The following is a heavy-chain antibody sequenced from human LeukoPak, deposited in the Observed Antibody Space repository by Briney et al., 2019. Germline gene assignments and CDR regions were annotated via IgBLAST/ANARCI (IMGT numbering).Heavy chain of an antibody. CDR3: ARDDPFDY. CDR1: GFTFRTYA. D-gene: IGHD1-1*01. J-gene: IGHJ4*02. V-gene: IGHV3-23*01. Sequence: PGGSLRLSCAASGFTFRTYAMNWVRQAPGKGLEWVSAISSSGGGTYDADSVKGRFTSSRDNSKNTLYLQMNRLRAEDTAVYSCARDDPFDYWGQGTLVTVSS. CDR2: ISSSGGGT.